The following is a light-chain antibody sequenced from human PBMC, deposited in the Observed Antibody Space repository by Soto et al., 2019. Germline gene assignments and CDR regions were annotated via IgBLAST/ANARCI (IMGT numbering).Light chain of an antibody. J-gene: IGKJ1*01. Sequence: EIVLTQSPATLSLSPGERATLSCGASQRVNSNYLAWYQQRPGLAPRLLIYDASTRATGIPDRFSGSGSGTDFTLTISRLEPEDFAVYYCQQFGSSPSTIGQGTRVEIK. CDR3: QQFGSSPST. V-gene: IGKV3D-20*01. CDR1: QRVNSNY. CDR2: DAS.